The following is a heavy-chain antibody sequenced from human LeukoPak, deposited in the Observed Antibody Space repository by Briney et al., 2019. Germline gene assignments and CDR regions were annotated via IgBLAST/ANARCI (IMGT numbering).Heavy chain of an antibody. CDR2: IESDGSST. D-gene: IGHD6-19*01. V-gene: IGHV3-74*01. J-gene: IGHJ4*02. CDR1: GFTFRNYW. CDR3: ARGGIAVTGTLRYDY. Sequence: GGSPRLSCAASGFTFRNYWMHWVRQAPGKGLVWVSRIESDGSSTTYADSVKGRFTISRDNAKNTLYLQMNSLRAEDTAKYYCARGGIAVTGTLRYDYWGRGTLVTVSS.